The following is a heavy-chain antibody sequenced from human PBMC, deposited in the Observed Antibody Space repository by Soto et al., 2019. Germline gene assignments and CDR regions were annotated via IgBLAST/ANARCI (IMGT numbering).Heavy chain of an antibody. J-gene: IGHJ4*02. CDR2: IRSKAYGGTT. D-gene: IGHD3-22*01. V-gene: IGHV3-49*03. CDR3: TRDINDSSGYQTHPFDY. CDR1: GFTFGDYA. Sequence: GGSLRLSCTASGFTFGDYAMSWFRQAPGKGLEWVGFIRSKAYGGTTEYAASVKGRFTISRDDSKSIAYLQMNSLKTEDTAVYYCTRDINDSSGYQTHPFDYWGQGTLVTVSS.